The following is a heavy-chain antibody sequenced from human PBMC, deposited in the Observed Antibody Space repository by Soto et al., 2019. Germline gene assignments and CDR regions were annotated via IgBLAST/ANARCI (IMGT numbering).Heavy chain of an antibody. CDR1: GFTFSSYG. CDR2: IWYDGSNK. Sequence: GGSLRLSCAASGFTFSSYGMHLVRQAPGKGLEWVAVIWYDGSNKYYADSVKGRFTISRENSKNKLYLQMNSLRAEDTAGYYCAREGGGLRGMDVWGQGTTVTV. D-gene: IGHD3-16*01. CDR3: AREGGGLRGMDV. V-gene: IGHV3-33*01. J-gene: IGHJ6*02.